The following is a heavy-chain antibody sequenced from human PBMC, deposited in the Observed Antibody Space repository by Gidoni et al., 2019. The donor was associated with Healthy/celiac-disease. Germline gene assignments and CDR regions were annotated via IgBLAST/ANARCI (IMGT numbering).Heavy chain of an antibody. D-gene: IGHD6-19*01. J-gene: IGHJ4*02. CDR2: IRSKAYGGTT. CDR3: TRVYSGWFSSVCDY. CDR1: GFTFGDYA. Sequence: EVQLVESGGGLVQTGRSLRLSCTASGFTFGDYAMSGVRQAPGKGLEWVGFIRSKAYGGTTEYASSVKGRFTISRNDSKSIAYLQMNSLKTEDTAVYYCTRVYSGWFSSVCDYWGQGTLVTVSS. V-gene: IGHV3-49*04.